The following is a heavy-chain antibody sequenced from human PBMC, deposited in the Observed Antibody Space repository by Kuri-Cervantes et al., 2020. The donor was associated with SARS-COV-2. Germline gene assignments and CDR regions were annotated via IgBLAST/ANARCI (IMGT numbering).Heavy chain of an antibody. CDR1: GYSFTSYW. CDR2: IYPGASDT. D-gene: IGHD2-15*01. Sequence: GESLKISCKGSGYSFTSYWIGWVRQMPGKGLEWMGIIYPGASDTSYSPSFQGQVTISADKSNSTAYLQWSSLKASDTAMYYCARLPPNCSGGSCYDGYYYYGMDVWGQGTTVTVSS. CDR3: ARLPPNCSGGSCYDGYYYYGMDV. J-gene: IGHJ6*02. V-gene: IGHV5-51*01.